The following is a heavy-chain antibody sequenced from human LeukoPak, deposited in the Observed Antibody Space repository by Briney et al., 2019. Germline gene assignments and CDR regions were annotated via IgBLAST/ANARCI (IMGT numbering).Heavy chain of an antibody. CDR2: INHSGST. CDR1: GGSFSGYY. CDR3: ARVSVELDAFDI. Sequence: PSETLSLTCAVYGGSFSGYYWSWIRQPPGKGLEWIGEINHSGSTNYNPSLKSRVTISVDTSKNQFSLKLSSVTAADTAVYYCARVSVELDAFDIWGQGTMVTVSS. V-gene: IGHV4-34*01. D-gene: IGHD1-7*01. J-gene: IGHJ3*02.